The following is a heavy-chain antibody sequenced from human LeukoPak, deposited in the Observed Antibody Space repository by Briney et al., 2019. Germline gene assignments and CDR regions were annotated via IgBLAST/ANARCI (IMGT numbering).Heavy chain of an antibody. Sequence: SQTLSLTCTVSGGSISSGSYYWSWIRQPAGKGLEWIGRIYTSGSTNYNPSLKSRVTISVDTSRNQFSLKLGSVTAADTAVYYCARLRSGYYLDYWGQGTLVTVSS. J-gene: IGHJ4*02. D-gene: IGHD3-22*01. CDR2: IYTSGST. V-gene: IGHV4-61*02. CDR3: ARLRSGYYLDY. CDR1: GGSISSGSYY.